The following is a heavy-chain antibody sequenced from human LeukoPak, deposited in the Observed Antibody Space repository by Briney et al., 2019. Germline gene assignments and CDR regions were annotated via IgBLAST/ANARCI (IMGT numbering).Heavy chain of an antibody. D-gene: IGHD3-10*01. CDR1: GFTFSSYA. CDR2: ISGSGGNT. CDR3: AKDPRSSGYFDY. J-gene: IGHJ4*02. V-gene: IGHV3-23*01. Sequence: GGSLRLSCAASGFTFSSYAMSWVRQAPGKGLEWVSAISGSGGNTYYADSVKGRFTISRGNSKNTLYLQMNSLRAEDTAVYYCAKDPRSSGYFDYWGQGTLVTVSS.